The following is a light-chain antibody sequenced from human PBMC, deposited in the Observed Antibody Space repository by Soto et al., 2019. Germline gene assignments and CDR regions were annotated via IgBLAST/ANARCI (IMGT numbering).Light chain of an antibody. Sequence: EIVMTQSQATLSVSRGERATLSCRASQSINSNLAWYQQKPGQAPRLLIYGASTRATDIPARFSGSGSGTEITLTISSLQSEDFASYYCQQYSNWPRTFGQGTKVEIK. CDR2: GAS. V-gene: IGKV3-15*01. CDR1: QSINSN. CDR3: QQYSNWPRT. J-gene: IGKJ1*01.